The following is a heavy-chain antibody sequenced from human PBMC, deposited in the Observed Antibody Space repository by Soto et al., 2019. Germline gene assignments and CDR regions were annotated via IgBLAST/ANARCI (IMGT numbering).Heavy chain of an antibody. CDR1: GYPFTDLY. CDR2: IDPRSGAS. CDR3: ASDNYGTLCY. Sequence: QVQLVQSGADVKRPGASVRVSCKPSGYPFTDLYIHWVRLAPGLGLAWMGWIDPRSGASRKIQKWQGSSTLTRYTSTSTVFIELFILRSDDTVVYYCASDNYGTLCYWGQGTLVIVSS. J-gene: IGHJ4*02. V-gene: IGHV1-2*02. D-gene: IGHD3-10*01.